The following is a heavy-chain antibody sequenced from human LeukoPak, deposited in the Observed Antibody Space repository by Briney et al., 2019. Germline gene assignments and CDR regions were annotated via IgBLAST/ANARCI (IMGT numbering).Heavy chain of an antibody. Sequence: ASVKVSCKASGYTFTGYYMHLVRQAPGQGLEWMGLINPNSGGTNYAQKFQGRVTMTRDTSISTAYMELNRLRSDDTAVYYCARDGGGSCYSAKCYYYYYMDVWGKGTTVTVSS. CDR3: ARDGGGSCYSAKCYYYYYMDV. J-gene: IGHJ6*03. CDR1: GYTFTGYY. CDR2: INPNSGGT. D-gene: IGHD2-15*01. V-gene: IGHV1-2*02.